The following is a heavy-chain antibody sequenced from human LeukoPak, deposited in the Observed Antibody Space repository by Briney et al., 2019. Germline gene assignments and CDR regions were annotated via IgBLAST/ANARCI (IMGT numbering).Heavy chain of an antibody. D-gene: IGHD2-15*01. CDR1: GFTFSDYY. CDR3: ARDNCSGGSCYNP. V-gene: IGHV3-11*01. Sequence: GGSLRLSCAASGFTFSDYYMSWIRQAPGKGLEWVSYISSSGSTIYYADSVKGRFTISRDNAKNSLYLQMNSLRAEDTAVDYCARDNCSGGSCYNPWGQGTLVTVSS. J-gene: IGHJ5*02. CDR2: ISSSGSTI.